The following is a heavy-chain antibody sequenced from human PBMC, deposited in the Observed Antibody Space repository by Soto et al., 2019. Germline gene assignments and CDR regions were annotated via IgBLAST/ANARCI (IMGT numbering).Heavy chain of an antibody. Sequence: EVQLLESGGGLVQPGGSLRLSCAASGFTFTSYAMSWVRQAPGKGLEWVSLISGSGYSTYYADSVKGRLTISRDNSKNTLYLQMNSLRAEDTAIYYCTIDEGSGSYPDYWGQGTLVTVSS. CDR3: TIDEGSGSYPDY. CDR1: GFTFTSYA. V-gene: IGHV3-23*01. D-gene: IGHD1-26*01. J-gene: IGHJ4*02. CDR2: ISGSGYST.